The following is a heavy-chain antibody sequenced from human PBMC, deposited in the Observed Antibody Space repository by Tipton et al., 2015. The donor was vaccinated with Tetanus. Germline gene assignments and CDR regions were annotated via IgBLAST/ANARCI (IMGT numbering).Heavy chain of an antibody. CDR1: GGSISSFNYY. CDR2: THYSGNT. Sequence: TLSLTCTVSGGSISSFNYYWGWVRQPPGKGLEWIGHTHYSGNTNYNSSLWSRVTISLDTSKNQFSLKLSSVTAADTAVYYCVANDGGLKHGQHWGQGTLVTVSS. J-gene: IGHJ1*01. D-gene: IGHD2-8*01. V-gene: IGHV4-61*01. CDR3: VANDGGLKHGQH.